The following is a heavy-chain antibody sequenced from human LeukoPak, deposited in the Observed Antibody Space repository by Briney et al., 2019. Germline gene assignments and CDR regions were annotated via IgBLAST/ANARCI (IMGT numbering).Heavy chain of an antibody. D-gene: IGHD6-19*01. V-gene: IGHV3-23*01. CDR3: VRRGDASSGWGDHDF. CDR2: IGGSGDKT. CDR1: GFTFSNYG. Sequence: GGSLRLSCAASGFTFSNYGMHWVRQAPGKGLEWVSTIGGSGDKTFYADSVKGRFTISRDNSKNMVHLQMNSLTGEDTALYYCVRRGDASSGWGDHDFWGQGALVTVSS. J-gene: IGHJ4*02.